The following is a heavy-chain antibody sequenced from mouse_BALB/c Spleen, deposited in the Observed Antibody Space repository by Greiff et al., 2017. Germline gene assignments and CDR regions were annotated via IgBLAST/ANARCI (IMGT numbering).Heavy chain of an antibody. CDR1: GFSLTSYG. V-gene: IGHV2-2*02. D-gene: IGHD1-1*01. Sequence: QVQLKESGPGLVQPSQSLSITCTVSGFSLTSYGVHWVRQSPGKGLEWLGVIWSGGSTDYNAAFISRLSISKDNSKSQVFFKMNSLQANDTAIYYCARYYYGSSPWFAYWGQGTLVTVSA. J-gene: IGHJ3*01. CDR2: IWSGGST. CDR3: ARYYYGSSPWFAY.